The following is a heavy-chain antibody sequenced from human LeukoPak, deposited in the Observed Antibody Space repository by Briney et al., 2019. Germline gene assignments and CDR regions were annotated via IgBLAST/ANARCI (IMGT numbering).Heavy chain of an antibody. V-gene: IGHV3-48*01. J-gene: IGHJ4*02. CDR1: GFTFSSYS. Sequence: GGSLRLSCAASGFTFSSYSMNWVRQAPGKGLEWVSYISSSSSTIYYADSVKGRFTISRDNSKNTLYLQMNSLRAEDTAVYYCARLEVPAVPGFDYWGQGTLVTVSS. D-gene: IGHD2-2*01. CDR2: ISSSSSTI. CDR3: ARLEVPAVPGFDY.